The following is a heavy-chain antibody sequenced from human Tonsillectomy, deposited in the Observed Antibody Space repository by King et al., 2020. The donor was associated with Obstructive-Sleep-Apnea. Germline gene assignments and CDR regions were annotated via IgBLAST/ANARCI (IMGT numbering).Heavy chain of an antibody. CDR1: GGSISSSSYY. CDR2: IHYSGST. V-gene: IGHV4-39*07. J-gene: IGHJ4*02. D-gene: IGHD6-19*01. Sequence: QLQESGPRLVKPSETLSLTCTVSGGSISSSSYYWAWIRQPPGKGLEWIGSIHYSGSTYYNPSLKSPVALSVDTSKNQFSLKLSSVTAADTAVYYCARDRQLGYSSGWYEGGLDYWGQGTLVTVSS. CDR3: ARDRQLGYSSGWYEGGLDY.